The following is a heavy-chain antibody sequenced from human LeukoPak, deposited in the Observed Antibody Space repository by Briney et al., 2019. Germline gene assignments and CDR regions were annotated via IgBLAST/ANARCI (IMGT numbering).Heavy chain of an antibody. CDR1: GFTFNKYW. J-gene: IGHJ4*02. CDR2: INSDGSIT. Sequence: GSLRLSCAASGFTFNKYWMHWVRQTPGKGLVWVSRINSDGSITTYADSVKGRFTISRDNAKNTLYLQVNSLRADDTAVYYCARDIDTAMVTYDYWGQGTLVTVSS. V-gene: IGHV3-74*01. CDR3: ARDIDTAMVTYDY. D-gene: IGHD5-18*01.